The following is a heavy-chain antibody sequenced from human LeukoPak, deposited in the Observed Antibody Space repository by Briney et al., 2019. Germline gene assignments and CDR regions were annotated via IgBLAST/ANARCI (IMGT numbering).Heavy chain of an antibody. V-gene: IGHV4-59*01. D-gene: IGHD4-17*01. CDR3: AREAPHPTVPEGLDV. CDR1: GGSISNYY. J-gene: IGHJ6*02. CDR2: IYFSGAT. Sequence: SETLSLTCTVSGGSISNYYWSWIRQSPVKGLEWVGYIYFSGATNYNPSPKSRVTISVDTSKNQFSLKLSSVTAADTAVYYCAREAPHPTVPEGLDVWGQGTTVTVSS.